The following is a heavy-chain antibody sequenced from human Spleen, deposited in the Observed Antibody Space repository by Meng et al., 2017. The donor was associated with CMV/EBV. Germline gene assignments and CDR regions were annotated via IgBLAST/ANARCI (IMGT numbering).Heavy chain of an antibody. V-gene: IGHV3-21*01. Sequence: GGSLRLSCAASGFSLSSYKMNWVRQAPGKGLEWVSSISSSSTYIHHADSVKGRFTVSRDNAKNSVHLQMNSLRAEDTAVYYCAQRSVPPARGYFDHWGQGALVTVSS. CDR1: GFSLSSYK. J-gene: IGHJ4*02. CDR3: AQRSVPPARGYFDH. D-gene: IGHD2-2*01. CDR2: ISSSSTYI.